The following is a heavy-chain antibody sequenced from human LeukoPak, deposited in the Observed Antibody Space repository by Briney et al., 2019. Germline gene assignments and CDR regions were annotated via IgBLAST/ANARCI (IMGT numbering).Heavy chain of an antibody. CDR1: GGTFSSYD. J-gene: IGHJ5*02. CDR3: ARGRPIAARPHNWFDP. V-gene: IGHV1-8*03. D-gene: IGHD6-6*01. Sequence: ASVKVSCKASGGTFSSYDINWVRQATGQGLEWMGWMNPNSGNTGYAQKFQGRVTITRNTSISTAYMELSSLRSEDTAVYYCARGRPIAARPHNWFDPWGQGTLVTVSS. CDR2: MNPNSGNT.